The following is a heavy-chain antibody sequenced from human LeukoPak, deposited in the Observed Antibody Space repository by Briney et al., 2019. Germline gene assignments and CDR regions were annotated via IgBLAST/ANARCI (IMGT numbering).Heavy chain of an antibody. CDR1: GDSVSSNSAA. V-gene: IGHV6-1*01. CDR2: TYYRSKGYN. J-gene: IGHJ6*02. Sequence: SQTLSLTCAISGDSVSSNSAAWNWIRQSPSRGLEWLGRTYYRSKGYNDYAVSVKNRLTINPDTSKNQFSLQLNSVTPEDTAVYYCARTYDSSGYYYYYYYGMDVWGQGTTVTVSS. CDR3: ARTYDSSGYYYYYYYGMDV. D-gene: IGHD3-22*01.